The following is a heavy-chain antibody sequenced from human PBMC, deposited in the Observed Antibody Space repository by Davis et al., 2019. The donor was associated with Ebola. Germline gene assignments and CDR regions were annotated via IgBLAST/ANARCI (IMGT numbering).Heavy chain of an antibody. CDR3: AKLIGRWEDFDL. CDR1: GFTFTSYA. CDR2: ISGSGDTT. J-gene: IGHJ2*01. Sequence: PGGSLSLSCAASGFTFTSYAMTWVRQAPGKGLEWVSAISGSGDTTYYADSVKGRFTISRDKSQNTVFLQMNSLRAEDTAVYYCAKLIGRWEDFDLWGRGTLVTVSS. D-gene: IGHD1-26*01. V-gene: IGHV3-23*01.